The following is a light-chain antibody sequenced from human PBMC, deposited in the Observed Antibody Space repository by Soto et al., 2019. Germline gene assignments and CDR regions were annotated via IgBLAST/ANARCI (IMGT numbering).Light chain of an antibody. J-gene: IGLJ1*01. V-gene: IGLV2-14*02. CDR3: SSFTNTITRYA. CDR2: EGT. Sequence: QSALTQPASVSGSPGQSITISCTGTSSDVGTYYLVSWYQQHPGKVPKLMIYEGTKRPSGVSDRFSGSKSGDTASLTISGLQAEDEADYYCSSFTNTITRYAFGTGTKVTVL. CDR1: SSDVGTYYL.